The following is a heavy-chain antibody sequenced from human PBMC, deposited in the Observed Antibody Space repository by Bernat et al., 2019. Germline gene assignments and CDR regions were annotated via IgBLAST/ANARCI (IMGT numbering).Heavy chain of an antibody. J-gene: IGHJ5*02. CDR2: IWYDGSNK. V-gene: IGHV3-33*01. CDR1: GFTFSSYG. CDR3: ARDPSHDYDILTGFSNWFDH. D-gene: IGHD3-9*01. Sequence: QVQLVESGGGVVQPGRSLRLSCAASGFTFSSYGMHWVRQAPGKGLEWVAVIWYDGSNKYYADSVKGRFTISRDNSKNTLYLQMNSLRAEDTAVYYCARDPSHDYDILTGFSNWFDHWGQGTLVTVSS.